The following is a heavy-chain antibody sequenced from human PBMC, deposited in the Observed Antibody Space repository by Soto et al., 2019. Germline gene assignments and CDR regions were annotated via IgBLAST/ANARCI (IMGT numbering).Heavy chain of an antibody. J-gene: IGHJ5*02. V-gene: IGHV4-34*01. Sequence: SETLSLTCAVYGGSVNGYYWNWIRQPPGKGLEWIGEINHTGGTHYSPSLKSRVTMSVDTSKNQFSLRLSSVTAADTAIYYCATRITVFGLLIPPFDPWGQGTQVTVSS. CDR3: ATRITVFGLLIPPFDP. D-gene: IGHD3-3*01. CDR1: GGSVNGYY. CDR2: INHTGGT.